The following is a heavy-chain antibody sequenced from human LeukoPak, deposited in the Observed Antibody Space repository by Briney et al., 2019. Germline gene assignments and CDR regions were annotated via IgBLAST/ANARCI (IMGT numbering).Heavy chain of an antibody. CDR2: IYYSGST. D-gene: IGHD6-6*01. CDR3: ASYHSSSGFDY. CDR1: GGSFSGYY. Sequence: SETLSLTCAVYGGSFSGYYWSWIRQPPGKGLEWIGYIYYSGSTNYNPSLKSRVTISVDTSKNQFSLKLTSVTAADTAVYYCASYHSSSGFDYWGQGTLVTVSS. V-gene: IGHV4-59*01. J-gene: IGHJ4*02.